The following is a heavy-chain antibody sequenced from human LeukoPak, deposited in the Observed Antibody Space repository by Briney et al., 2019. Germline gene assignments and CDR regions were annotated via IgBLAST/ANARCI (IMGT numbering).Heavy chain of an antibody. CDR2: ISGSGGST. J-gene: IGHJ4*02. CDR3: AKAKWLQPTDYFDY. D-gene: IGHD5-24*01. V-gene: IGHV3-23*01. CDR1: GFTLSSYG. Sequence: GGTLRLSCAASGFTLSSYGMSWVRQAPGKGLEWVSAISGSGGSTYYADSVKGRFTISRDNSKNTLYLQMNSLRAEDTAVYYCAKAKWLQPTDYFDYWGQGTLVTVSS.